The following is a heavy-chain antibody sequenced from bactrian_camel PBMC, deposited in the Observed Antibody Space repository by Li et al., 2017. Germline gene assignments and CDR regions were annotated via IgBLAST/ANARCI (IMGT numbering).Heavy chain of an antibody. CDR2: DESGTT. Sequence: VQLVESGGGSVQAGGSLSVSCAVSRRAYSSYCMGWFRQVSGKEREAVAVDESGTTAYTQSVKDRFTISQVNNTLYLQMNSLKPEDTALYYCVADPSVFPVCVIGVMRTDYRGQGTQVTVS. V-gene: IGHV3S57*01. CDR3: VADPSVFPVCVIGVMRTDY. D-gene: IGHD7*01. J-gene: IGHJ4*01. CDR1: RRAYSSYC.